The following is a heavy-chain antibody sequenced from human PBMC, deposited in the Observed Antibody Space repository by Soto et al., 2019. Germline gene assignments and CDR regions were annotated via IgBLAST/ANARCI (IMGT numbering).Heavy chain of an antibody. CDR3: ARGAFADFWSGYYSKGWFDP. CDR1: GGSFSGYY. D-gene: IGHD3-3*01. CDR2: INHSGST. V-gene: IGHV4-34*01. Sequence: QVQLQQWGAGLLKPSETLSLTCAVYGGSFSGYYWSWIRQPPGKGLEWIGEINHSGSTNYNPSLKSRVTISVDTFKNQFSLKLSSVTAADTAVYYCARGAFADFWSGYYSKGWFDPWGQGTLVTVSS. J-gene: IGHJ5*02.